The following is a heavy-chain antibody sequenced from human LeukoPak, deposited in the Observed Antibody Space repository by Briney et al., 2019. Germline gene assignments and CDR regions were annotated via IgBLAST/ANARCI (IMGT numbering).Heavy chain of an antibody. Sequence: SETLSLTCAVYGGSFSGYYWSWIRQPPGKGLEWIGEINHSGSTNYNPSLKSRVTISVDTSKNQFSLKLSSVTAADTAVYYCARDRPTYYYDSSGYYAHLRLDYFDYWGQGTLVTVSS. J-gene: IGHJ4*02. CDR2: INHSGST. V-gene: IGHV4-34*01. D-gene: IGHD3-22*01. CDR1: GGSFSGYY. CDR3: ARDRPTYYYDSSGYYAHLRLDYFDY.